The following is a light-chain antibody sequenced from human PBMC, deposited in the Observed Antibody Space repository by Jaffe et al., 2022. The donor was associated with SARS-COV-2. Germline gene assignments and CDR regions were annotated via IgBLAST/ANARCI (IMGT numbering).Light chain of an antibody. CDR3: QQYNTWPLT. V-gene: IGKV3-15*01. CDR2: GAS. J-gene: IGKJ4*01. Sequence: EIVMTQSPATLSVSPGERATLSCRASQSVSSKLAWYQQKPGQAPRLLIYGASTRATGIPATFSGSGSGTEFTLTISSLQSEDFALYYCQQYNTWPLTFGGGTKVE. CDR1: QSVSSK.